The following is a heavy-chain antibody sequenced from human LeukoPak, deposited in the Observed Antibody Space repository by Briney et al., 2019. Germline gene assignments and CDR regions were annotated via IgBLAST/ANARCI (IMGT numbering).Heavy chain of an antibody. Sequence: GGSLRLSCAASGFXFSTYAMHWVRQAPGKGLEYVSAISTNGGSTYYANSVKGRFTISRDNSKNTLCLQMGSLRADDMAVYYCAREVATNTGGFDYWGQGTLVTVSS. CDR2: ISTNGGST. D-gene: IGHD5-24*01. CDR1: GFXFSTYA. CDR3: AREVATNTGGFDY. V-gene: IGHV3-64*01. J-gene: IGHJ4*02.